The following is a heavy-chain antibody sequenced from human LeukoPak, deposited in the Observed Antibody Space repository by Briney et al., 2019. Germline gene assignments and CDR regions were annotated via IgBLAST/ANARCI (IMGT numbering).Heavy chain of an antibody. CDR1: GFSINTSSYY. J-gene: IGHJ4*02. CDR2: VYYSGST. Sequence: PSETLSLTCTVSGFSINTSSYYWGWIRQPPGKGLEWIGSVYYSGSTYYNPSLKSRVTISVDTSKNQFSLKLSSVTAADTAVYYCAREGTTVTHFDYWGQGTLVTVSS. V-gene: IGHV4-39*07. D-gene: IGHD4-17*01. CDR3: AREGTTVTHFDY.